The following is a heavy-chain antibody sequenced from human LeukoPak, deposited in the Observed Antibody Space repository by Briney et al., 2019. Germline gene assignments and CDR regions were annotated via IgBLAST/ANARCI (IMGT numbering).Heavy chain of an antibody. D-gene: IGHD4-17*01. J-gene: IGHJ4*02. CDR3: ARVSPQTTAFDY. CDR1: GFTFSSYS. Sequence: GGSLRLSCAASGFTFSSYSMNWVRQAPGKGLEWVSSISSSSSYIYYADSVKGQFTISRDNAKNSLYLQMNSLRAEDTAVYYCARVSPQTTAFDYWGQGTLVTISS. V-gene: IGHV3-21*01. CDR2: ISSSSSYI.